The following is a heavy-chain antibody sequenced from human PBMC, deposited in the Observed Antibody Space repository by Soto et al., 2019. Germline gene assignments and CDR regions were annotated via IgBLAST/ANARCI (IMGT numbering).Heavy chain of an antibody. V-gene: IGHV1-2*04. CDR3: ARDSSGYYLKYYFDY. Sequence: ASVKVSSKASGYTFTGYYMHWVRQAPGQGLEWMGWINPNSGGTNYAQKFQGWVTMTRDTSISTAYMELSRLRSDDTAVYYCARDSSGYYLKYYFDYWGQGTLVTVSS. CDR2: INPNSGGT. CDR1: GYTFTGYY. J-gene: IGHJ4*02. D-gene: IGHD3-22*01.